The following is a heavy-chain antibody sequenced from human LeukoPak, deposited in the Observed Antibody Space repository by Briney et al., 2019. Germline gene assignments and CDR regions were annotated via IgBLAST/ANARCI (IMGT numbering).Heavy chain of an antibody. J-gene: IGHJ4*02. V-gene: IGHV1-2*02. CDR3: VSTCSSTSCAAFDY. CDR2: INPNSGGT. D-gene: IGHD2-2*01. CDR1: GYTFTGYY. Sequence: GASVKVSCKASGYTFTGYYMHWVRQAPGQRLEWMGWINPNSGGTNYAQKFQGRVTMTRDTSISTAYMELSRLRSDDTAVYYCVSTCSSTSCAAFDYWGQGTLVTVSS.